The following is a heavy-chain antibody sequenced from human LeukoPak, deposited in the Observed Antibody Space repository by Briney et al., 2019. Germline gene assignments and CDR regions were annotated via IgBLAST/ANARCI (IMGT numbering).Heavy chain of an antibody. D-gene: IGHD6-13*01. CDR3: ARDVEWNRGTGYSSSWPVYGMDV. V-gene: IGHV3-11*06. CDR2: ISSSSSYT. J-gene: IGHJ6*02. CDR1: GFTFSDYY. Sequence: GGSLRLSCAASGFTFSDYYMSWIRQAPGKGLEWVSYISSSSSYTNYADSVKGRFTISRDNSKNTLYLQMNSLRAEDTAVYYCARDVEWNRGTGYSSSWPVYGMDVWGQGTTVTVSS.